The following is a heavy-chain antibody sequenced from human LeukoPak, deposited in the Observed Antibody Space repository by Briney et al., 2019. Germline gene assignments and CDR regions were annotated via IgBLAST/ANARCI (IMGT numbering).Heavy chain of an antibody. Sequence: PGGSLRLSCAASGFTFGSHEMNWVRQPPGKGLEWVSYISSGGSTIYYADSVKGRLTVSRDNAKNSLYLQMNSLRAEDTAVYYCARNVWFDPWGQGTLVTVSS. CDR2: ISSGGSTI. CDR1: GFTFGSHE. CDR3: ARNVWFDP. J-gene: IGHJ5*02. V-gene: IGHV3-48*03.